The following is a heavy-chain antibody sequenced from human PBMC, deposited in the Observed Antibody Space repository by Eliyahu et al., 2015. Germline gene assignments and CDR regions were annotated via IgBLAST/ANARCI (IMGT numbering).Heavy chain of an antibody. V-gene: IGHV3-23*01. CDR2: ISGXGGST. Sequence: RLSCAASGFTFSSXAMSWVRQAPGKGLXWVSAISGXGGSTYYADSVKGRFTXSXDNSKNTLXLQMNSLRAEDTAVYYCAKDVAAMVREYFDYWGQGTLVTVSS. D-gene: IGHD5-18*01. J-gene: IGHJ4*02. CDR3: AKDVAAMVREYFDY. CDR1: GFTFSSXA.